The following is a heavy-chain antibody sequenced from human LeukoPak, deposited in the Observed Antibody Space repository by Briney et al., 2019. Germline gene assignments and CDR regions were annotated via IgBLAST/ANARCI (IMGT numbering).Heavy chain of an antibody. D-gene: IGHD3-3*01. CDR1: GGSISSSSYY. J-gene: IGHJ4*02. Sequence: SETLSLTCTVSGGSISSSSYYWGWIRQPPGKGLEWIGSIYYSGSTYYNPSLKSRVTISVDTSKNQFSLKLSSVTAADTAVYYCARTDFWSRAFWVYWGQGTLVTVSS. V-gene: IGHV4-39*01. CDR2: IYYSGST. CDR3: ARTDFWSRAFWVY.